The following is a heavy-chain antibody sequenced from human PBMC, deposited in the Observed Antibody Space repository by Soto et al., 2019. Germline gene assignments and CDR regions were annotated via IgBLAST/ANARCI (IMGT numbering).Heavy chain of an antibody. D-gene: IGHD3-22*01. J-gene: IGHJ4*02. CDR1: GFTFSNYA. CDR3: ARDLSRGITMIALEIHY. CDR2: ISYDGSNK. V-gene: IGHV3-30-3*01. Sequence: QVHLVESGGGVVQPGRFLRLSCAASGFTFSNYAMHWVRQAPGKGLELVAIISYDGSNKYYAESVKGRFTISRDNPRNTVHLQMSSLRVEDTAVYYCARDLSRGITMIALEIHYWGQGTRVTVAS.